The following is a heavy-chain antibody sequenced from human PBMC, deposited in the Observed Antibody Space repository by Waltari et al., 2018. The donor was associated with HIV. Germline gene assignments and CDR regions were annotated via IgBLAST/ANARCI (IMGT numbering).Heavy chain of an antibody. CDR2: LDTEDGET. D-gene: IGHD3-10*01. CDR1: GYTLTELS. Sequence: QVQLVQSGAEVKKPGASVEVSCKVSGYTLTELSMHWVRQAPGKGLEWMGGLDTEDGETTDAQKFKGRVTMTEDTSTDTAYMELSSLRSEDTAVYYCATEGISMVRGVYGMDVWGQGTTVTVSS. CDR3: ATEGISMVRGVYGMDV. V-gene: IGHV1-24*01. J-gene: IGHJ6*02.